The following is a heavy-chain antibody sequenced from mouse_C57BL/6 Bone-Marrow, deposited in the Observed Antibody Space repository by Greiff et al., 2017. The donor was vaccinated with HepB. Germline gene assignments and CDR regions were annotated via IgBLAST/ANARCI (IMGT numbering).Heavy chain of an antibody. CDR1: GFTFSSYA. D-gene: IGHD1-1*01. CDR3: TREWYYGSSWYFDV. Sequence: EVQVVESGEGLVKPGGSLKLSCAASGFTFSSYAMSWVRQTPEKRLEWVAYISSGGDYIYYADTVKGRFTISRDNARNTLYLQMSSLKSEDTAMYYCTREWYYGSSWYFDVWGTGTTVTVSS. CDR2: ISSGGDYI. J-gene: IGHJ1*03. V-gene: IGHV5-9-1*02.